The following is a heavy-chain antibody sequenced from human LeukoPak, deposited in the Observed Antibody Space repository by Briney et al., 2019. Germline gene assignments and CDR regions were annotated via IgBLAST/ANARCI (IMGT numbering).Heavy chain of an antibody. Sequence: GGSLRLSCAASGFTFSSYATHWVRQAPGKGLEYVSAISSNGGSTYYANSVKGRFTISRDNSKNTLYLQMGSLRAEDMAVYYCARDDIAAAGIIDYWGQGTLVTVSS. D-gene: IGHD6-13*01. J-gene: IGHJ4*02. V-gene: IGHV3-64*01. CDR1: GFTFSSYA. CDR3: ARDDIAAAGIIDY. CDR2: ISSNGGST.